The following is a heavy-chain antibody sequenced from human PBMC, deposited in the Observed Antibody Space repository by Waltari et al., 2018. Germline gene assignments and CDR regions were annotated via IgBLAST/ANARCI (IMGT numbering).Heavy chain of an antibody. CDR2: DYYSVRS. CDR3: AREGEMGLRFGNRLYSYFYMDV. J-gene: IGHJ6*03. CDR1: GGSFSSHY. D-gene: IGHD3-3*01. Sequence: QVQLEESGPGLVRPSETLSLTCTLSGGSFSSHYWAWIRKSPGKPLEWFGHDYYSVRSTYNPSLQNLATISVDSTTNQFSRGLTSLTSADTAVYYCAREGEMGLRFGNRLYSYFYMDVWGKGTTVTVSS. V-gene: IGHV4-59*11.